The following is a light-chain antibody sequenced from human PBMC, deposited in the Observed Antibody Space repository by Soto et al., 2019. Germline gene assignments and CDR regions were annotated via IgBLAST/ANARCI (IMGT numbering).Light chain of an antibody. CDR2: EVT. CDR1: RRDVGGYNY. J-gene: IGLJ1*01. CDR3: SSYTISNTLPFV. V-gene: IGLV2-14*01. Sequence: QSALTQPASVSGSPGQSITISCTGTRRDVGGYNYVSWYQQYPGKSPKILIYEVTHRPSGVSNRLSGSKSGNTASLTISGLQAEDEAYYYCSSYTISNTLPFVFGTGTKLTVL.